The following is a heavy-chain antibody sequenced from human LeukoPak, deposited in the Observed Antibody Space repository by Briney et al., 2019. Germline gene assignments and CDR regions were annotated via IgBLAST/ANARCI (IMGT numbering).Heavy chain of an antibody. J-gene: IGHJ6*03. CDR2: IYYSGST. CDR1: GGSISSYY. Sequence: SETLSLTCTVSGGSISSYYWSWIRQPPGKGLEWIGYIYYSGSTNYNPSLKSRVTISVDTSKNQFSLKPSSVTAADTAVYYCVRAGIAAAGTGDYYYMDVWGEGTTVTVSS. CDR3: VRAGIAAAGTGDYYYMDV. V-gene: IGHV4-59*01. D-gene: IGHD6-13*01.